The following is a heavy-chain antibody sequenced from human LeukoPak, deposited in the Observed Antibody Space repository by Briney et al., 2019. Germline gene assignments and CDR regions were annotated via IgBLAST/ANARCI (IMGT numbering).Heavy chain of an antibody. CDR2: ISSGGGTI. Sequence: GGSLRLSCAASGFTFSSYEMNWVRQAPGKGLEWVSYISSGGGTIYYSDSVKGRFTISRDNAKNSLYLQMNSLRAEGTAVYYCARGRTGTILDYWGQGTLVTVSS. J-gene: IGHJ4*02. CDR1: GFTFSSYE. V-gene: IGHV3-48*03. D-gene: IGHD1-7*01. CDR3: ARGRTGTILDY.